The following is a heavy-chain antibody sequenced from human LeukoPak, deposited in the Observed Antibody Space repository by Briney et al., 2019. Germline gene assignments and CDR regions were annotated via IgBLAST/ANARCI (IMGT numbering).Heavy chain of an antibody. CDR1: GYTFTSYG. Sequence: GASVKVSCKASGYTFTSYGISWVRQAPGQGLEWMGRISAYNGNTNYAQKLQGRVTMTTDTSTSTAYMELRSLRSDDTAVYYCARDFYYGSGSYYNLNWFDPWGQGTLVTVSS. CDR3: ARDFYYGSGSYYNLNWFDP. CDR2: ISAYNGNT. D-gene: IGHD3-10*01. V-gene: IGHV1-18*01. J-gene: IGHJ5*02.